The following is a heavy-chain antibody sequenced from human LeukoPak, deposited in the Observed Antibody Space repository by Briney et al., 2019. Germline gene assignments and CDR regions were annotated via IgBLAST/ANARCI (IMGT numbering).Heavy chain of an antibody. CDR1: GGSISSSYW. D-gene: IGHD3-10*01. J-gene: IGHJ4*02. V-gene: IGHV4-4*02. CDR2: VYHSVST. Sequence: PSGTLSLTCAVSGGSISSSYWWSWVRQPPGKGLEWIGEVYHSVSTNYYPSLKSRVTISIEKSKNQFSLKLSSVTAADTAVYYCARVLWFGELPPEYYFDYWGQGTLVTVSS. CDR3: ARVLWFGELPPEYYFDY.